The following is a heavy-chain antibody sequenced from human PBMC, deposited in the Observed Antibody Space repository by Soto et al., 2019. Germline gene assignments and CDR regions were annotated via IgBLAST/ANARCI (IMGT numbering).Heavy chain of an antibody. Sequence: GSLRLSCAASGFTFSSYAMSWVRQAPGKGLEWGSAISGSGGSTYYADSVKGRFTISRDNSKNTLYLQMNSLRAEDTAVYYCAKTVYSSGWFGYWGQGTLVTVSS. J-gene: IGHJ4*02. CDR1: GFTFSSYA. CDR3: AKTVYSSGWFGY. D-gene: IGHD6-19*01. V-gene: IGHV3-23*01. CDR2: ISGSGGST.